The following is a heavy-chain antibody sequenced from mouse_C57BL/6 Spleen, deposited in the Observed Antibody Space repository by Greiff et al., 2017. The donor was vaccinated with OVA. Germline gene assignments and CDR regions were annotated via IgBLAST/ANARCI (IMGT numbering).Heavy chain of an antibody. D-gene: IGHD2-4*01. Sequence: QVQLQQSGAELVKPGASVKISCKASGYAFRSYWMNWVKQRPGKGLEWIGQIYPGAGDTNYNGKFKGKATLTADKSSSTAYMQLSSLTSEDSAVYFCARFPYDYDPAWFAYWGQGTLVTVSA. CDR3: ARFPYDYDPAWFAY. CDR2: IYPGAGDT. V-gene: IGHV1-80*01. CDR1: GYAFRSYW. J-gene: IGHJ3*01.